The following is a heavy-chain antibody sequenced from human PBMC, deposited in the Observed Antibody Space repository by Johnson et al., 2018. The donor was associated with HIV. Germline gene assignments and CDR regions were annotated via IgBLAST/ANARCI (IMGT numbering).Heavy chain of an antibody. D-gene: IGHD1-1*01. Sequence: VQLVESGGGVVQPGKSLRLSCAAAGFSFNTYTMHWVRQAPGKGLEWVAIISADGTNKYYADSVKGRFTISRDNSKNILYLQMDSLRPEDTAMYFCARDWGLYNWNDPGAFDIGGQGTMVTVSS. CDR1: GFSFNTYT. CDR2: ISADGTNK. CDR3: ARDWGLYNWNDPGAFDI. V-gene: IGHV3-30-3*01. J-gene: IGHJ3*02.